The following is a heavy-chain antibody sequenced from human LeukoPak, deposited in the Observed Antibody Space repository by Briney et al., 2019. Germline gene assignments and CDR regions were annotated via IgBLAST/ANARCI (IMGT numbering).Heavy chain of an antibody. Sequence: GASVKVSCKTSGYTFSDYYIHWIRQAPGQGLEWVGWINPNSGDTDYAQKFQGRVTVTRDTSISTAYMELGRLRSDDTAVYYCARGGLRYFDYENGFDIWGQGTMVTVSS. CDR3: ARGGLRYFDYENGFDI. V-gene: IGHV1-2*02. CDR1: GYTFSDYY. D-gene: IGHD3-9*01. CDR2: INPNSGDT. J-gene: IGHJ3*02.